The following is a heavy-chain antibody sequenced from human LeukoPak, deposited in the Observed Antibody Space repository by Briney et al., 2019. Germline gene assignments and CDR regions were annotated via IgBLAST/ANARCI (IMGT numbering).Heavy chain of an antibody. CDR2: ILASGSPT. CDR1: GXXXNSYT. J-gene: IGHJ4*02. V-gene: IGHV3-23*01. Sequence: SLRLXXAASGXXXNSYTMNWVRQAPGKGLQWVANILASGSPTYYADSVKGRFIISRDNSKNTVYLQMNSLRVEDTAIYYCAKDLRPDGVDNFDHWGQGILVTVSS. D-gene: IGHD2-8*01. CDR3: AKDLRPDGVDNFDH.